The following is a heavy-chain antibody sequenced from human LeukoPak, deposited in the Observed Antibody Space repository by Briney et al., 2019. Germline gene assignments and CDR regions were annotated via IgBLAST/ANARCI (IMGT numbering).Heavy chain of an antibody. CDR1: GGTFSSYA. J-gene: IGHJ6*02. D-gene: IGHD2/OR15-2a*01. V-gene: IGHV1-69*13. CDR3: ARKIVHHYYYGMDV. Sequence: GASVKVSCKASGGTFSSYAISWVRQAPGQGLEWMGGIIPIFGTANYAQKFQGRVTITADESTSTAYMELSSLRCEDTAVYYCARKIVHHYYYGMDVWGQGTTVTVSS. CDR2: IIPIFGTA.